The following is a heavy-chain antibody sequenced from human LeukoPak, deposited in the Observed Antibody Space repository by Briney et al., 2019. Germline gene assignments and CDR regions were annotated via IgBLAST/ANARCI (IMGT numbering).Heavy chain of an antibody. V-gene: IGHV3-21*01. CDR2: ISSSSYI. CDR1: GFTFSSYS. Sequence: GGSLRLSCAASGFTFSSYSMNWVRQAPGKGLEWVSSISSSSYIYYADSVKGRFTISRDNAKNSLYLQMNSLRAEDTAVYYCASYVGATTVYFDYWGQGTLVTVSS. J-gene: IGHJ4*02. D-gene: IGHD1-26*01. CDR3: ASYVGATTVYFDY.